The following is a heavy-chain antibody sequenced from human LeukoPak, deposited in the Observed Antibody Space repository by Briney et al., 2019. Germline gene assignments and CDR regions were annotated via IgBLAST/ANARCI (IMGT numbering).Heavy chain of an antibody. D-gene: IGHD3-22*01. V-gene: IGHV3-23*01. Sequence: PGGSLRLSCVPSGFSFSNYAMSWVRQAPGKGLEWVSSISGSGGSTHYVDSVKGRFTISRDKTENTLYLQMNSLRAEDTAVYYCAKSSYYDASGYYREYYFDSWGQGTLVTVSS. CDR3: AKSSYYDASGYYREYYFDS. CDR2: ISGSGGST. CDR1: GFSFSNYA. J-gene: IGHJ4*02.